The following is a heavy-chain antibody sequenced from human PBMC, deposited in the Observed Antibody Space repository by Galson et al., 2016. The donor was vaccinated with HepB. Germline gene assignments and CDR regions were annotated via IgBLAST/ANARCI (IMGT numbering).Heavy chain of an antibody. Sequence: SETMSLTCSVSGGSIGNYHWSWIRQAPGKGLEWIGYVHYTGSTNYNPSPKSRVTMSIDTSKNQFSLELTSVTAADAAVDFCARALRPANRNWLDPWGQGTLVTVSS. CDR1: GGSIGNYH. CDR2: VHYTGST. CDR3: ARALRPANRNWLDP. V-gene: IGHV4-59*13. J-gene: IGHJ5*02. D-gene: IGHD1-14*01.